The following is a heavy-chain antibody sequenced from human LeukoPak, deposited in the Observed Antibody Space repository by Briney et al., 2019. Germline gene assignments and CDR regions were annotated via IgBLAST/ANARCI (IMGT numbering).Heavy chain of an antibody. CDR3: ARWKISSGWYR. J-gene: IGHJ4*02. CDR2: ISSSSSYI. D-gene: IGHD6-19*01. V-gene: IGHV3-21*01. Sequence: WVSSISSSSSYIYYADSVKGRFTISRDNAKNSLYLQMNSLRAEDTAVYYCARWKISSGWYRWGQGTLVTVSS.